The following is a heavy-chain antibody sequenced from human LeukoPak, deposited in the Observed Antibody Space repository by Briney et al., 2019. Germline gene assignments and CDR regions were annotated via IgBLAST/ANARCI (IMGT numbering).Heavy chain of an antibody. V-gene: IGHV3-20*04. Sequence: GGSLRLSCGVSGFSFDDYGMSWVRQPPGKGLEWVSGINWNGDSTDYADSVKGRFTISRDNANNSLFLQMNSLRADDTALYYCARVYGWGPTRNLDYWGQGILVTVSS. D-gene: IGHD7-27*01. J-gene: IGHJ4*02. CDR1: GFSFDDYG. CDR2: INWNGDST. CDR3: ARVYGWGPTRNLDY.